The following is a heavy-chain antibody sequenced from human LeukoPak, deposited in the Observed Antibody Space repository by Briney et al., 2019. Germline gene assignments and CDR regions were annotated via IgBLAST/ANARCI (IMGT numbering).Heavy chain of an antibody. D-gene: IGHD6-19*01. V-gene: IGHV1-2*02. CDR3: ARYKSEWLVRGAFDI. J-gene: IGHJ3*02. Sequence: ASVKVSCKASGYTFTGYYMRWVRQAPGQGLEWMGWINPNSGGTNYAQKFQGRVTMTRDTSISTAYMELSRLRSDDTAVYYCARYKSEWLVRGAFDIWGQGTMVTVSS. CDR1: GYTFTGYY. CDR2: INPNSGGT.